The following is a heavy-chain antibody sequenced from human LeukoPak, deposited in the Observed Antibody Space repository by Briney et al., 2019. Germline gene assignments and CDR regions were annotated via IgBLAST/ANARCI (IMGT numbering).Heavy chain of an antibody. Sequence: GESLKISCKGSGYSFTSYWIGWVRQMPGKGLEWMGIIYPGDSDTRYSPSFQGQVTISADKSNSTAYLQWSSLKASDTAMYYCARKYYDFWSCYTKRGVWFDPWGQGTLVTVSS. J-gene: IGHJ5*02. CDR1: GYSFTSYW. D-gene: IGHD3-3*01. CDR2: IYPGDSDT. V-gene: IGHV5-51*01. CDR3: ARKYYDFWSCYTKRGVWFDP.